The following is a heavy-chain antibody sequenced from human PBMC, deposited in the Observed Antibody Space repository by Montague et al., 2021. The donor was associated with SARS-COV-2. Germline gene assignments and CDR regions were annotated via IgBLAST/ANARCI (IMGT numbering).Heavy chain of an antibody. CDR1: GGSITVSRYD. J-gene: IGHJ3*02. CDR3: ARHRANAGSFDI. CDR2: VHYTGTT. Sequence: SETLSLTCTVSGGSITVSRYDWGWIRQPPGKGLEWIGRVHYTGTTSYNASLKSRLTISVDTSENQFSVKMTSVTASDTAVYYCARHRANAGSFDIWGQGTMVTVSS. V-gene: IGHV4-39*01. D-gene: IGHD1-1*01.